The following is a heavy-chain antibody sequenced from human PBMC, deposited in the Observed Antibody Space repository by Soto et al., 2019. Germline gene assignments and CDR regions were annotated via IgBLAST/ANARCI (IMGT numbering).Heavy chain of an antibody. CDR2: ISYDGSNK. CDR3: AKDGRGGMDV. J-gene: IGHJ6*02. D-gene: IGHD3-10*01. V-gene: IGHV3-30*18. Sequence: PGGSLRLSCAASGFTFSSYGMHWVRQAPGKGLEWVAVISYDGSNKYYADSVKGRFTISRDNSKNTLYLQMNSLRAEDTAVYYCAKDGRGGMDVWGQGTTVTVSS. CDR1: GFTFSSYG.